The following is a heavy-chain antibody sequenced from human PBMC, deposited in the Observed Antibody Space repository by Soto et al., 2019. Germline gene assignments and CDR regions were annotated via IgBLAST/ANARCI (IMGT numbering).Heavy chain of an antibody. Sequence: EVQLLESGGGLVQPGGSLRLSCAASGFTFSSYAMSWVRQAPGKGLEWVSAISGSGGSTYYADSVKGRFTISRDNSKNTLYLQMNSLRAEDTAVYYCARPSYYYGSGSYYNEDYYYYGMDVWGQGTTVTVSS. CDR3: ARPSYYYGSGSYYNEDYYYYGMDV. CDR1: GFTFSSYA. J-gene: IGHJ6*02. V-gene: IGHV3-23*01. D-gene: IGHD3-10*01. CDR2: ISGSGGST.